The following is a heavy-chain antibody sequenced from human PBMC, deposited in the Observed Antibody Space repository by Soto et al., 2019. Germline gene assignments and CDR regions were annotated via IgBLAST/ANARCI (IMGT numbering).Heavy chain of an antibody. CDR2: IYHGGST. D-gene: IGHD3-22*01. CDR1: NGSISSGGYS. J-gene: IGHJ3*02. V-gene: IGHV4-30-2*01. CDR3: ARGGYYDSSGSDGFDI. Sequence: QLQLQESGSGLVKPSQTLSLTCAVSNGSISSGGYSWSWIRQPPGKGLEWIGYIYHGGSTFYNPSLKSRVTISVDRSNNQFSLKLSAVTAADTAVYYCARGGYYDSSGSDGFDIWGQGTMVTVSS.